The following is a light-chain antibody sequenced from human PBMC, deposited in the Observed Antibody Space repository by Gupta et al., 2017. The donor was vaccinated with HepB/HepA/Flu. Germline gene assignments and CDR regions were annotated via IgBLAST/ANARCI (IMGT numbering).Light chain of an antibody. J-gene: IGLJ1*01. CDR1: SSNIGSNT. Sequence: QPALTQPPSALGTPGPRVSISCSGSSSNIGSNTVNWYQQLPGTAPKLLFYSNNQRPSGVPDRFSGSKSGTSASLAISGLQSEDEADYYCAAWDDSLNVYVLGTGTKVHRP. CDR3: AAWDDSLNVYV. V-gene: IGLV1-44*01. CDR2: SNN.